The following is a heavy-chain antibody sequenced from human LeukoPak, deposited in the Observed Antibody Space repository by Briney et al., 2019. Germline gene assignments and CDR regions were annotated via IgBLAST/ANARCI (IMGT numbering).Heavy chain of an antibody. CDR1: GFTFSNYA. J-gene: IGHJ4*02. V-gene: IGHV3-23*01. CDR3: AKSWSCVQYNDWLCYFDY. D-gene: IGHD3-9*01. Sequence: GGSLRLSCAASGFTFSNYAMSWARQAPGKGLEWVSGISGSSGTTYYTDSVQGRFTISRDNSKDTLYLQMNSLRDDDTAIYYCAKSWSCVQYNDWLCYFDYWGQGTLVTVSS. CDR2: ISGSSGTT.